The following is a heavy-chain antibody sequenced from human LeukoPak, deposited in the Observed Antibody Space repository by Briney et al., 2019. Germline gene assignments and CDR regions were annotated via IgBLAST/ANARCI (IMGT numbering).Heavy chain of an antibody. CDR3: AKDEYGSGWYHY. J-gene: IGHJ4*02. Sequence: PGGSLRLSCAASGFIFSRDWMSWVRQAPGRGLEWVANINQDESEAFSVDSVKGRFTISRDNSKNTLYLQMNSLRAEDTAVYYCAKDEYGSGWYHYWGQGTLVTVSS. V-gene: IGHV3-7*01. CDR1: GFIFSRDW. CDR2: INQDESEA. D-gene: IGHD6-19*01.